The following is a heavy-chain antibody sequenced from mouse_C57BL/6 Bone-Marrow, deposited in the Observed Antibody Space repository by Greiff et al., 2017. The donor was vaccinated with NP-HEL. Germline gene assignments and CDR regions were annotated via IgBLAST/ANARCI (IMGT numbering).Heavy chain of an antibody. D-gene: IGHD1-1*01. CDR3: TTFTTVVAAHYWYFDV. J-gene: IGHJ1*03. CDR1: GFTFSDAW. CDR2: IRNKANNHAT. Sequence: LQESGGGLVQPGGSMKLSCAASGFTFSDAWMDWVRQSPEKGLEWVAEIRNKANNHATYYAESVKGRFTISRDDSKSSVYLQMNSLRAEDTGIYYCTTFTTVVAAHYWYFDVWGTGTTVTVSS. V-gene: IGHV6-6*01.